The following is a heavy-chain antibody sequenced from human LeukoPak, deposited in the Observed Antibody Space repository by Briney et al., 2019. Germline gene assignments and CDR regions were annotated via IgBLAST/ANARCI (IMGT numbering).Heavy chain of an antibody. D-gene: IGHD3-16*01. V-gene: IGHV1-18*01. Sequence: GASVKVSCKASGGTFSSYAISWVRQAPGQGLEWMGWISAYNGNTNYAQKLQGRVTMTTDTSTSTAYMGLRSLRSDDTAVYYCARKGPYDYVWGREGYYFDYWGQGTLVTVSS. CDR2: ISAYNGNT. CDR1: GGTFSSYA. CDR3: ARKGPYDYVWGREGYYFDY. J-gene: IGHJ4*02.